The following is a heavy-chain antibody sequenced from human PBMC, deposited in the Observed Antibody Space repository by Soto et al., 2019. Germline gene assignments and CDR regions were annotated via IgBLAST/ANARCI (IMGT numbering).Heavy chain of an antibody. CDR1: GASIRSSTFY. D-gene: IGHD2-21*01. CDR3: ASSHIGPRLFRYPYYY. Sequence: SETLSLTCTVSGASIRSSTFYWGWIRQPPGKGLESIANIYYDGSTYYNPSLKSRVTISVDTSKNQFSLKLSSVTAADTAVYYCASSHIGPRLFRYPYYYRGQGTPVTVS. J-gene: IGHJ4*02. CDR2: IYYDGST. V-gene: IGHV4-39*01.